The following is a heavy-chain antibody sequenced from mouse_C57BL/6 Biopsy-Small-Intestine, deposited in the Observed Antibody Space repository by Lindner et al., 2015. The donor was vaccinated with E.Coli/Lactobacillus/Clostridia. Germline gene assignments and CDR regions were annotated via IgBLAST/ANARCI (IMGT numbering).Heavy chain of an antibody. CDR1: GGTFSSFA. Sequence: SVKVSCKASGGTFSSFAISWVRQAPGQGLEWVGGIIPIFGTANYAQKFQGRVTITADESTSTAYMELSSLRSEDTAVYYCAKVEPLWFGELSSLDYYYYMDVWGKGTTVTVSS. CDR2: IIPIFGTA. CDR3: AKVEPLWFGELSSLDYYYYMDV. V-gene: IGHV1-81*01. D-gene: IGHD2-2*01. J-gene: IGHJ1*03.